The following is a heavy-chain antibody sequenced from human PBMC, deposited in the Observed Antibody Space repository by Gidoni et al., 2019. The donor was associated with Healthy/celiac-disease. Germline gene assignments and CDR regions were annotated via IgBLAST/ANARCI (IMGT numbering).Heavy chain of an antibody. D-gene: IGHD2-15*01. CDR3: ARRVVVAANYFDS. J-gene: IGHJ4*02. CDR1: GGSISSSSYY. Sequence: QLQLQESGPGLVKPSETLSLPCTVPGGSISSSSYYWGWIRQPPGKGLEWIGSIYYSGSTYYNPSLMSRVTISVATSKIQFTLKLISVTAADTAVYYCARRVVVAANYFDSWGQGTLVTVSS. V-gene: IGHV4-39*01. CDR2: IYYSGST.